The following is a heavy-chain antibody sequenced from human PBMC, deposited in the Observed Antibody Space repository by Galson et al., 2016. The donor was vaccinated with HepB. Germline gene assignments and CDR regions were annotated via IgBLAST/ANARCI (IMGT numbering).Heavy chain of an antibody. J-gene: IGHJ6*02. D-gene: IGHD2-2*01. Sequence: SETLSLTCAVYGGSFSAYYWSWIRQPPGKGLEWIGEINHRGSTNYNPSLKSRVTISIDTSKNQLSLKLSSVTAADTAVYYCGRGETVVVPASNNAYYSLGMDGGGQGTTVTVSS. V-gene: IGHV4-34*01. CDR3: GRGETVVVPASNNAYYSLGMDG. CDR1: GGSFSAYY. CDR2: INHRGST.